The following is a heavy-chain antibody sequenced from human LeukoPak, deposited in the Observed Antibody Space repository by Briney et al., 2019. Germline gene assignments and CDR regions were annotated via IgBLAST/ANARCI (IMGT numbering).Heavy chain of an antibody. J-gene: IGHJ4*02. CDR1: GFIFSSYW. D-gene: IGHD6-6*01. Sequence: GGSLRLSCAASGFIFSSYWMTWVRQPPGKGLEWVANIKPDGSEKTYVDSVKGRFTISRDNAKNSLYLQMNSLRAEDTAVYYCARGGAVRPDYWGQGTLVTVSS. CDR3: ARGGAVRPDY. V-gene: IGHV3-7*01. CDR2: IKPDGSEK.